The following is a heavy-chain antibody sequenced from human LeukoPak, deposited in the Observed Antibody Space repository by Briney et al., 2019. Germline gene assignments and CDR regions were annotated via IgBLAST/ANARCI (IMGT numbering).Heavy chain of an antibody. CDR2: IYHSGST. V-gene: IGHV4-38-2*02. J-gene: IGHJ4*02. Sequence: SETLSLTCTVSDDSISNYYWSWIRQPPGKGLEWIGSIYHSGSTYYNPSLKSRVTISVDTSKNQFSLKLSSVTAADTAVYYCARTAMGPWGYFDYWGQGTLVTVSS. D-gene: IGHD5-18*01. CDR1: DDSISNYY. CDR3: ARTAMGPWGYFDY.